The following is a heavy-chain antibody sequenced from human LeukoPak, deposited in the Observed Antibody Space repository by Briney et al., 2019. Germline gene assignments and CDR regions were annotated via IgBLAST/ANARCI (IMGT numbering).Heavy chain of an antibody. CDR2: INHSGST. D-gene: IGHD2-2*01. Sequence: SATLSLACAVYGGSFSGYYWSWIRQPPGKGLEWIGEINHSGSTNYNPSLKSRVTISVDTSKNQFSLKLSSVTAADTAVYYCAGIQCSSTSCCRFTTDAFDIWGQGTMVTVSS. J-gene: IGHJ3*02. CDR1: GGSFSGYY. CDR3: AGIQCSSTSCCRFTTDAFDI. V-gene: IGHV4-34*01.